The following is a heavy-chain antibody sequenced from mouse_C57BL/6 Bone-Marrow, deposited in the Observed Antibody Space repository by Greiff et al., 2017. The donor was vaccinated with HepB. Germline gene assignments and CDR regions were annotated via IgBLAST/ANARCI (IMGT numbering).Heavy chain of an antibody. CDR3: TRDYYGSSSYAMDY. Sequence: EVMLVESGGGLVKPGGSLKLSCAASGFTFSSYAMSWVRQTPEKRLEWVATISDGGSYTYNPDNVKGRFTISRDNAKNNLYTQMSHLKSEDTAMYYCTRDYYGSSSYAMDYWGQGTSVTVSS. CDR1: GFTFSSYA. J-gene: IGHJ4*01. CDR2: ISDGGSYT. V-gene: IGHV5-4*01. D-gene: IGHD1-1*01.